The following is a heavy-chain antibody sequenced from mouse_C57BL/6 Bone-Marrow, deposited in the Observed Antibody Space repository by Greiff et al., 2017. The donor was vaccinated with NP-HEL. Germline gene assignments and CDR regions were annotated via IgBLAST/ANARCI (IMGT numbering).Heavy chain of an antibody. V-gene: IGHV5-16*01. CDR3: ARGGGYYYGSSYFDY. D-gene: IGHD1-1*01. Sequence: EVMLVESEGGLVQPGSSMKLSCTASGFTFSDYYMAWVRQVPEKGLEWVANINYDGSSTYYLDSLKSRFIISRDNAKNILYLQMSSLKSEDTATYYCARGGGYYYGSSYFDYWGQGTTLTVSS. CDR1: GFTFSDYY. CDR2: INYDGSST. J-gene: IGHJ2*01.